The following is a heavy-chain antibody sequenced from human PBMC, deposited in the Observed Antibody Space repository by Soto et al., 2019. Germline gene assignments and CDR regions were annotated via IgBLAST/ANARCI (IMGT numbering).Heavy chain of an antibody. J-gene: IGHJ4*02. CDR1: GFSLSTSGMC. CDR3: ARTLYSSGWYYFDY. Sequence: SGPTLVNPTHTLTLTCTFSGFSLSTSGMCVSWIRQPPGKALEWLALIDWDDDKYYSTSLKTRLTISKDTSKNQLVLTMTIMDPVDTATYYCARTLYSSGWYYFDYWGQGTLVTVS. V-gene: IGHV2-70*01. D-gene: IGHD6-19*01. CDR2: IDWDDDK.